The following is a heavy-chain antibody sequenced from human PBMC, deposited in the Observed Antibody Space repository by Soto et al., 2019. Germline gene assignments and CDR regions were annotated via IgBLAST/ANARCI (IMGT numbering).Heavy chain of an antibody. CDR1: GHSISSSNW. V-gene: IGHV4-28*01. CDR3: ARREIQGPIDY. Sequence: SETLSLTCAVSGHSISSSNWWGWIRQPPGKGLEWIGYIYYSGTTYYNPSLKSRVTMSVDTSKNQFSLKLTSVTAVDTAGYYCARREIQGPIDYWGQGTLVTVSS. CDR2: IYYSGTT. D-gene: IGHD1-26*01. J-gene: IGHJ4*02.